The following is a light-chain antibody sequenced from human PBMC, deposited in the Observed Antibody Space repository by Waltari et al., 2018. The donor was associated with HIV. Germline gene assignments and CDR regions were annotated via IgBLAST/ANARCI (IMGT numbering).Light chain of an antibody. CDR1: SSDVGGYNS. CDR2: EVS. CDR3: TSYTSSSTRV. V-gene: IGLV2-14*01. J-gene: IGLJ3*02. Sequence: QSALTQPASVSGSPGQSITISCTGTSSDVGGYNSVSWYQQHPGKAPTLMIYEVSNRTSGVANLFSGSKSGNTASLTISELQAEDEADYYCTSYTSSSTRVFGGGTKLTVL.